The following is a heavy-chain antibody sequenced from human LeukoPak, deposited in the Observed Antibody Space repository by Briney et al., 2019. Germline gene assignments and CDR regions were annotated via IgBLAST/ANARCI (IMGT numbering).Heavy chain of an antibody. CDR1: GYSISSGYY. Sequence: SETLSLTCTVSGYSISSGYYWGWIRQPPGKGLEWIGSIYHSGSTYYNPSLKSRVTISVDTSKNQFSLKLSSVTAADTAVYYCARGYYGDPFDYWGQGTLVTVSS. CDR2: IYHSGST. V-gene: IGHV4-38-2*02. D-gene: IGHD4-17*01. J-gene: IGHJ4*02. CDR3: ARGYYGDPFDY.